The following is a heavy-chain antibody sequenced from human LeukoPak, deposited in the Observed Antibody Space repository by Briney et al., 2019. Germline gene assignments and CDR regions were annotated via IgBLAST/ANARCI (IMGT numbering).Heavy chain of an antibody. CDR1: GGTFSSYA. J-gene: IGHJ4*02. Sequence: GASVKVSCKASGGTFSSYAISWVRQAPGQGLEWMGGIIPIFGTANYAQKFQGRVTITADESTSTAYMELRSLRSDDTAIYYCARYSSRWFDYWGQGTLVTVSS. CDR3: ARYSSRWFDY. V-gene: IGHV1-69*13. D-gene: IGHD6-13*01. CDR2: IIPIFGTA.